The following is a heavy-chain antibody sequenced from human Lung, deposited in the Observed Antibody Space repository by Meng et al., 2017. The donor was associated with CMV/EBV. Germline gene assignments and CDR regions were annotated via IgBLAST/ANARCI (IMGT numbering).Heavy chain of an antibody. V-gene: IGHV3-9*01. CDR1: GFNFFEYT. Sequence: SCAASGFNFFEYTMYWVRQVPGKGLEWVAGISWDSTNIAYADSVKGRFTISRDNAKNSLYLQMNSLRVEDTAFYHCAKVQLLLRFRDYALEVGGQGTXVTVSS. J-gene: IGHJ6*02. CDR2: ISWDSTNI. D-gene: IGHD3-3*01. CDR3: AKVQLLLRFRDYALEV.